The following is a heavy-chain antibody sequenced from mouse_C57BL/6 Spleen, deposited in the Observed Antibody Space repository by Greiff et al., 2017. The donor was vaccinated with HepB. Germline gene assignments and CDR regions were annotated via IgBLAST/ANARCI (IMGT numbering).Heavy chain of an antibody. V-gene: IGHV1-81*01. CDR3: ARRGEIYYGNQVAMDY. CDR2: IYPRSGNT. Sequence: VQLQQSGAELARPGASVKLSCKASGYTFTSYGISWVKQRTGQGLEWIGEIYPRSGNTYYNEKFKGKATLTADKSSSTAYMELRSLTSEDSAVYFCARRGEIYYGNQVAMDYWGQGTSVTVSS. J-gene: IGHJ4*01. CDR1: GYTFTSYG. D-gene: IGHD2-1*01.